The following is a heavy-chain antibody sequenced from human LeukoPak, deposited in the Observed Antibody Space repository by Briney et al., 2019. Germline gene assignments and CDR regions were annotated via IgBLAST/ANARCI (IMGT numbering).Heavy chain of an antibody. CDR2: IYYSGST. D-gene: IGHD3-10*01. CDR3: ARLRYYGSGTYVYFDY. CDR1: GGSISSSSYY. J-gene: IGHJ4*02. V-gene: IGHV4-39*01. Sequence: SETLSLTCTVSGGSISSSSYYWGWLRQPPGKGLEWIGSIYYSGSTYYNPSLKSRVTISVDTSKNQFSLKLSSVTAADTAVYYCARLRYYGSGTYVYFDYWAQGTLVTVSS.